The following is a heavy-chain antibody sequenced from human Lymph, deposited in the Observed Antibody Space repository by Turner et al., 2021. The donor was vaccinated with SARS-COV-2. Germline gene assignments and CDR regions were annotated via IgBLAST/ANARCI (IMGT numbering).Heavy chain of an antibody. CDR3: AKDRGDDYGDYGPDY. J-gene: IGHJ4*02. Sequence: QVQLVESGGGVVKPGWSLRLSCAASGFTFSSYGMHWFRQAPGKGLEWVAVISYDGSNKFYADSVKGRFTISRDNSKNTLYLQLNSLRAEDTAVYYCAKDRGDDYGDYGPDYWGQGTLVTVSS. CDR2: ISYDGSNK. CDR1: GFTFSSYG. V-gene: IGHV3-30*18. D-gene: IGHD4-17*01.